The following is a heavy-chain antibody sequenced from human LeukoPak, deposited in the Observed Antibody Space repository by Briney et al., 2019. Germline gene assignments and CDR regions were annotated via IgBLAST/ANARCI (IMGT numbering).Heavy chain of an antibody. CDR1: GDSVSSNSAA. J-gene: IGHJ6*02. V-gene: IGHV6-1*01. CDR3: ARAGTLWFGELSPYYYYYGMDV. Sequence: SQTLSLTCAISGDSVSSNSAAWNWIRQSPSRGLEWLGRTYYRSKWYNDYAVSVKSRITINPDTSKNQFSLQLNSVTPEDTAVYYCARAGTLWFGELSPYYYYYGMDVWGQGTTVTVSS. D-gene: IGHD3-10*01. CDR2: TYYRSKWYN.